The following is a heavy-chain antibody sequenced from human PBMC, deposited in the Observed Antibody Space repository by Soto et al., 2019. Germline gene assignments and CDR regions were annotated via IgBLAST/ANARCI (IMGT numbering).Heavy chain of an antibody. CDR1: GTSVSNYY. V-gene: IGHV4-4*07. Sequence: PSETLSLTCSVSGTSVSNYYWSWIRQPAGKGLEHIGRIYTSGSTSYNPSLKSRVTMSMDTSQTQIYLNLTSVTAADTAVYYCARGGIQLSYASDYWGQGIQVTVSS. CDR3: ARGGIQLSYASDY. CDR2: IYTSGST. J-gene: IGHJ4*02. D-gene: IGHD5-18*01.